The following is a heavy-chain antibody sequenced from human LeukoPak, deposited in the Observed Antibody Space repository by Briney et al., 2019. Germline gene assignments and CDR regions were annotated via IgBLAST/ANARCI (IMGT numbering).Heavy chain of an antibody. J-gene: IGHJ3*02. CDR3: ARDDTIFGVALRNDAFDI. D-gene: IGHD3-3*01. Sequence: SSETLSLTCAVSGGSISSSDWWSWVRQPPGKGLEWSGEIYHSGSTNYNPSLKSRVTISVDKSKNQFSLKLSSVTAADTAVYYCARDDTIFGVALRNDAFDIWGQGTMVTVSS. CDR2: IYHSGST. CDR1: GGSISSSDW. V-gene: IGHV4-4*02.